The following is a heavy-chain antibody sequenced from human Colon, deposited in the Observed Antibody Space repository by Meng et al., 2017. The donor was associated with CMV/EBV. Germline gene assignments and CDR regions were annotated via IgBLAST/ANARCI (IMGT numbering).Heavy chain of an antibody. Sequence: ASVKVSCKASGYTFTGYYIHWVRQAPGQGLEWMGWINPNSGGTHYAQKFQGRVAMTRDTSISTAYMELSRLRSDDTAVYYCARDPKDIVASYYYYAMDVWGQGTTVTVSS. CDR1: GYTFTGYY. J-gene: IGHJ6*02. D-gene: IGHD2-15*01. CDR2: INPNSGGT. CDR3: ARDPKDIVASYYYYAMDV. V-gene: IGHV1-2*02.